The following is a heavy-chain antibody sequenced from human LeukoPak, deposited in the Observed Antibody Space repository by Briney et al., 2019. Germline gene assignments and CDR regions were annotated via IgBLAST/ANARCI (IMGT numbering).Heavy chain of an antibody. CDR3: ARTNGYSGYVSYDY. Sequence: GGSLRLSCAASGSTFSSYTMNWVRQAPGKGLEWVSYISGGSYTIYYADSVKGRFTISRDDAKNSIFLQMNSLTTEDTAVYYCARTNGYSGYVSYDYWGQGTLVTVSS. D-gene: IGHD5-12*01. CDR1: GSTFSSYT. CDR2: ISGGSYTI. J-gene: IGHJ4*02. V-gene: IGHV3-48*01.